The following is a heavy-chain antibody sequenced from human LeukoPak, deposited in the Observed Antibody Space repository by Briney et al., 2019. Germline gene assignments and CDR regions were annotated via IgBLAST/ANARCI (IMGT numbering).Heavy chain of an antibody. V-gene: IGHV3-53*01. Sequence: PGGSLRLSCAASGFTFSSYAMSWVRQAPGKGLEWASVIYSGSSTYYADSVEGRFIISRDNSKNTLYLQMNSLRAEDTAVYYCARSTFSGSYFPDYWGQGTLVTVSS. J-gene: IGHJ4*02. CDR3: ARSTFSGSYFPDY. D-gene: IGHD1-26*01. CDR2: IYSGSST. CDR1: GFTFSSYA.